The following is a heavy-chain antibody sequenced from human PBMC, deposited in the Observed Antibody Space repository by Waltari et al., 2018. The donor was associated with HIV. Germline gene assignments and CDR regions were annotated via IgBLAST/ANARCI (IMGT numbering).Heavy chain of an antibody. D-gene: IGHD2-21*02. Sequence: VESGGTPVKTGGSLRLSGKGSGFLFGRTGRPWGSQSPGKGLVWVARIDNDGAVRKYADSVSGRFTISRDNAKNTLFLDMKGLRVEDSGIYYCVKDVTVTFYGVYYSGLDVWGQGTTVTV. CDR3: VKDVTVTFYGVYYSGLDV. J-gene: IGHJ6*02. CDR1: GFLFGRTG. V-gene: IGHV3-74*01. CDR2: IDNDGAVR.